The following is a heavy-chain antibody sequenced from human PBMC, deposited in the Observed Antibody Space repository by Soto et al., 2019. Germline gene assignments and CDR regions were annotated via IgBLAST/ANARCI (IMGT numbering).Heavy chain of an antibody. J-gene: IGHJ5*02. V-gene: IGHV4-59*01. CDR2: IYYSGST. CDR1: GGTISSWY. D-gene: IGHD3-16*02. CDR3: ARGRGMITFGGVIASGGFDP. Sequence: PSETLSLTCTVSGGTISSWYWSWIRQPPGKGLEWIGSIYYSGSTNYNPSLKSRVTISVDTSKNQFSLKLSSVTAADTAVYYCARGRGMITFGGVIASGGFDPWGQGTLVTVSS.